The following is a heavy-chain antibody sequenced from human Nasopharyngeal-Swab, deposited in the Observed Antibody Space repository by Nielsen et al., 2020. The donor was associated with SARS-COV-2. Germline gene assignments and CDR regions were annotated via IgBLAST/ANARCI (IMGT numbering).Heavy chain of an antibody. D-gene: IGHD6-13*01. J-gene: IGHJ6*02. CDR3: VGSSWYGDYYYYYGMDV. Sequence: SETLSLTFTVSGGSISSSSYYWGWIRQPPGKGLEWIGSIYYSGSTYYNPSLKSRVTISLDTSKNQFSLNLSSVTGADTAVYYCVGSSWYGDYYYYYGMDVWGQGTTVTVSS. V-gene: IGHV4-39*07. CDR2: IYYSGST. CDR1: GGSISSSSYY.